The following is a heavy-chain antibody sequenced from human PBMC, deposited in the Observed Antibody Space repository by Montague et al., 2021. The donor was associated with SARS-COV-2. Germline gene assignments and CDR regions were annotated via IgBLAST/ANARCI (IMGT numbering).Heavy chain of an antibody. CDR2: ISSSSSYI. J-gene: IGHJ4*02. CDR3: ARDPNYDILTGYYNY. V-gene: IGHV3-21*01. CDR1: GFTFSSYA. D-gene: IGHD3-9*01. Sequence: SLRLSCAASGFTFSSYAMSWVRQAPGKGLEWVSSISSSSSYIYYADSVKGRFTISRDNAKNSLYLQMNGLRAEDTAVYYCARDPNYDILTGYYNYWGQGTLVTVSS.